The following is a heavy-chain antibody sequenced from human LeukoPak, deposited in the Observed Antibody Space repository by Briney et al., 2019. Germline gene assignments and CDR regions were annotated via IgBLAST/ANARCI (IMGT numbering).Heavy chain of an antibody. CDR2: ISGSGGST. D-gene: IGHD6-13*01. Sequence: PGGSRRLSCVASGFTFSSYAMSWVSQAPGKGLEWVSAISGSGGSTYYADSVKGRFTISRDNSKNTLYLQMISLRAEDTAVYYCAKDFYPGGSWDSFDIWGQGTM. V-gene: IGHV3-23*01. J-gene: IGHJ3*02. CDR1: GFTFSSYA. CDR3: AKDFYPGGSWDSFDI.